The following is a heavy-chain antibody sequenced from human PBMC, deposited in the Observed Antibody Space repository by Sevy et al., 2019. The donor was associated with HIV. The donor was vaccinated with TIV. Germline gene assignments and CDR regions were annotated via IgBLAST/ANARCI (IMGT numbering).Heavy chain of an antibody. Sequence: ASVKVSCKASGYTFTAYYLHWVRQAPGQGLEWMGWINPNSDGTNYAQKFQDRVTMTTDTSLTTAYVELHRLTSDDTAVYYCARDYDFWSGSTHLLYWGQGTLVTVSS. D-gene: IGHD3-3*01. V-gene: IGHV1-2*02. CDR2: INPNSDGT. CDR3: ARDYDFWSGSTHLLY. CDR1: GYTFTAYY. J-gene: IGHJ4*02.